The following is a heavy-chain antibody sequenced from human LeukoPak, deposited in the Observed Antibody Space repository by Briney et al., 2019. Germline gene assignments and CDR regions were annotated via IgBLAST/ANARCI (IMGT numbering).Heavy chain of an antibody. V-gene: IGHV4-4*07. D-gene: IGHD5-18*01. CDR3: ASRGYSYGTLYYFDY. CDR2: IYTSGST. CDR1: GGSISSYY. J-gene: IGHJ4*02. Sequence: SETLCLTCTVSGGSISSYYWSWIRQPAGTGLEWIGRIYTSGSTNYNPSLKSRITMSVDTSKNQFSMKLSSVTAADTAVYYCASRGYSYGTLYYFDYWGQGTLVTVSS.